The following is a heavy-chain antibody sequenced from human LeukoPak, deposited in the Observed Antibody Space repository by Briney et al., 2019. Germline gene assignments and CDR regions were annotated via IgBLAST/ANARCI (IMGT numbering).Heavy chain of an antibody. CDR3: ASSRGIAEANWFDP. CDR1: GYTFTSYG. Sequence: GASVKVSCKASGYTFTSYGISWVRQAPGQGLEWMGWISAYNGNTNYAQKPQGRVTMTTDTSTSTAYMELRSLRSDDTAVYYCASSRGIAEANWFDPWGQGTLVTVSS. J-gene: IGHJ5*02. CDR2: ISAYNGNT. D-gene: IGHD6-13*01. V-gene: IGHV1-18*01.